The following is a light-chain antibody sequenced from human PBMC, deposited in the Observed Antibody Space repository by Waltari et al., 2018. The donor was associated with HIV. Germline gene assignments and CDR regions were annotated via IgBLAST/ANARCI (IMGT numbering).Light chain of an antibody. J-gene: IGLJ2*01. V-gene: IGLV1-44*01. CDR1: RSNIGSNN. Sequence: QSVLRQPPSASGTPGQRVTISCSGSRSNIGSNNVNWYQQLPGTAPKLLIYSNNRRTSGVPDRFSGSKSGTSASLAISGLQSEDEADYYCSAWDDNVNALFGGGTKLTVL. CDR2: SNN. CDR3: SAWDDNVNAL.